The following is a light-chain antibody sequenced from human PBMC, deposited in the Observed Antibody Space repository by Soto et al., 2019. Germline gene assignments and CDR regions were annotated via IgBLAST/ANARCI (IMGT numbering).Light chain of an antibody. CDR3: MQGTHWPPYT. J-gene: IGKJ2*01. CDR2: KVS. Sequence: EVVMTQSPLSVAVTLGQPAAIYCRSSQSLAYIDGNTYLSWFQQRPGQSPRRLIYKVSNRESGVPYRFSGSLLVTYFTLKISREEAEDVGVYYFMQGTHWPPYTFGQATKLEIK. V-gene: IGKV2-30*01. CDR1: QSLAYIDGNTY.